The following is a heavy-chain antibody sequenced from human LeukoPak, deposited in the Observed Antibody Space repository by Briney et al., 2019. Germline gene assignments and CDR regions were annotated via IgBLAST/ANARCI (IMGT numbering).Heavy chain of an antibody. CDR2: VYTSGST. Sequence: SETLSLTCTVSGGSISSYYWSWIRQPAGKGLEWIGRVYTSGSTNYNPSLKSRVTISVDTSKNQLSLRLSSVTAADTALYYCARSSCPGGSCYDNRGYFDYWGQGTLVTVSS. J-gene: IGHJ4*02. CDR1: GGSISSYY. V-gene: IGHV4-4*07. D-gene: IGHD2-15*01. CDR3: ARSSCPGGSCYDNRGYFDY.